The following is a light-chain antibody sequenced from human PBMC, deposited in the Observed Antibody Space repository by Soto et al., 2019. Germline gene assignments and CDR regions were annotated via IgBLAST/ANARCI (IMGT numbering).Light chain of an antibody. V-gene: IGLV2-14*01. Sequence: QSALTQPASVSGSPGQSITISCTGTSSDVGNYIFVSWYRQHPGKAPKLMIYDINNRPSGVSNRFSGSKSGNTASLTISGLQAEDEADYYCSSYTSSSTDVFGTGTKVTVL. CDR2: DIN. CDR3: SSYTSSSTDV. CDR1: SSDVGNYIF. J-gene: IGLJ1*01.